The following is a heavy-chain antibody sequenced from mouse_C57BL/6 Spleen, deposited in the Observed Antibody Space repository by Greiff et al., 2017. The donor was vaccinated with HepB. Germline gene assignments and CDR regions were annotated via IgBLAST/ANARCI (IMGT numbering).Heavy chain of an antibody. J-gene: IGHJ2*01. Sequence: EVMLVESEGGLVQPGSSMKLSCTASGFTFSDYYMAWVRQVPEKGLEWVANINYDGSSTYYLDSLKSRFIISRDNAKNILYLQMSSLKSEDTATYYCARETLYFDYWGQGTTLTVSS. V-gene: IGHV5-16*01. CDR1: GFTFSDYY. CDR3: ARETLYFDY. CDR2: INYDGSST.